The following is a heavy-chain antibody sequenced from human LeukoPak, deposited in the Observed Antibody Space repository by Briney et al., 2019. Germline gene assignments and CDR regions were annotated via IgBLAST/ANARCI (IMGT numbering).Heavy chain of an antibody. CDR2: TKHSGST. Sequence: SETLSLNCAVYGGSFIGYYWIWLRQPTGKGLEGGLETKHSGSTNYNPFLKSRVTISVDTSKNHFALKLSSVTAADTAVYYCARGHLAGGRLGDFDYWGQGTLVTVSS. J-gene: IGHJ4*02. CDR1: GGSFIGYY. V-gene: IGHV4-34*01. CDR3: ARGHLAGGRLGDFDY. D-gene: IGHD3-16*01.